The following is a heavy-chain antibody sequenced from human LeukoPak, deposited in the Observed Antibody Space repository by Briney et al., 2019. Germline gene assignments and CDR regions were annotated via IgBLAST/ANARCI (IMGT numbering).Heavy chain of an antibody. D-gene: IGHD4-17*01. J-gene: IGHJ5*02. Sequence: SETLSLTCAVYGGSFSGYYWSWIRQPPGKGLEWVGEINHSGSTNYNPSLKSRVTISVDTSKNQFSLKLSSVTAADTAVYYCARGGRDGDYIGWFDPWGQGTLVTVSS. CDR3: ARGGRDGDYIGWFDP. CDR1: GGSFSGYY. CDR2: INHSGST. V-gene: IGHV4-34*01.